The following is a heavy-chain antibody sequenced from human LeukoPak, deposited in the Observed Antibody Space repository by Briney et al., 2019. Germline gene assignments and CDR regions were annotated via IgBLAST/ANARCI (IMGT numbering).Heavy chain of an antibody. J-gene: IGHJ4*02. CDR3: ARSLYSSTWYHYFDS. D-gene: IGHD6-13*01. CDR2: IYYSGST. V-gene: IGHV4-39*01. Sequence: SKTLSLTCTVSGGSISSSNFYWGWIRQPPGKGLEWIGSIYYSGSTYYNPSLKSRVTISVDTSKNQFSLKLSSVTAADTAVYYCARSLYSSTWYHYFDSWGQGVLVTVSS. CDR1: GGSISSSNFY.